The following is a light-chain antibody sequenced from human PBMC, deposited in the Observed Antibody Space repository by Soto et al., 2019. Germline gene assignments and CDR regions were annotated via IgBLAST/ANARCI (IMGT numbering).Light chain of an antibody. J-gene: IGLJ1*01. V-gene: IGLV2-14*01. CDR2: EVT. CDR1: SGDVGGYDY. Sequence: QSVLTQPASVSGSPGQSIAISCTGTSGDVGGYDYVSWYQQHPDKAPKLMIYEVTKRPSWVSNRFSGSKSGNTASLTISGLQPEDEADYYCSSHTSGSTRVFGXGTKVTVL. CDR3: SSHTSGSTRV.